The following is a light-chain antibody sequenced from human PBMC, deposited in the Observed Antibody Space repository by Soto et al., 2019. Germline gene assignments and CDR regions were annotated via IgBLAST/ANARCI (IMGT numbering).Light chain of an antibody. Sequence: EVVLTQSPATLSLSPGERATLSCRANQSVSANYLAWYQQKPGQAPRLLIYGASSRATAIPDRFSGSGSGTDFTLTISRLEPEDFAVFYCHQYGSSPFTFGPWTKVDIK. J-gene: IGKJ3*01. CDR2: GAS. CDR3: HQYGSSPFT. CDR1: QSVSANY. V-gene: IGKV3-20*01.